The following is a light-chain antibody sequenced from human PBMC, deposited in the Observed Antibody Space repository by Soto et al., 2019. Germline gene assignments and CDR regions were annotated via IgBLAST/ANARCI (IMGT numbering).Light chain of an antibody. CDR3: QQYGSSRWT. CDR2: ATS. J-gene: IGKJ1*01. Sequence: EIVLTQSPDTLSLFPGERATLSCRASQSVSSTYLAWYQQKPGQAPRPLISATSSRATGTPDRFSGSVSGTDFTLTISRLEPEDFAVYYCQQYGSSRWTFGQGTKVEIK. CDR1: QSVSSTY. V-gene: IGKV3-20*01.